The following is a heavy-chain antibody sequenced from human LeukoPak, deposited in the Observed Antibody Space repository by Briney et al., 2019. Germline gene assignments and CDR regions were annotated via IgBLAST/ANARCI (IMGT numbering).Heavy chain of an antibody. V-gene: IGHV7-4-1*02. CDR2: INTNTGNP. Sequence: GASVKVSCKASGYTFTSYAMNWVRQAPGQGLEWMGWINTNTGNPTYAQGFTGRFVFSLDTSVSTAYLQISSLKAEDTAVYYCASLHYYDSSSDYGMDVWGQGTTVTVSS. CDR3: ASLHYYDSSSDYGMDV. CDR1: GYTFTSYA. J-gene: IGHJ6*02. D-gene: IGHD3-22*01.